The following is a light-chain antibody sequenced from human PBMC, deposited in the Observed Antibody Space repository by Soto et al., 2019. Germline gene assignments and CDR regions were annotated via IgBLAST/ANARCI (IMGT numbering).Light chain of an antibody. Sequence: AIRMTQSPSSLSASTRDRVTLTCMASEDISSYLAWYQQKPGKAPKLLIYAASTLQGGVPSRFSGSGSGTDFTLTISSLQSEDFATYYCQQYYAYPRTFGQGTKVDIK. V-gene: IGKV1-8*01. CDR3: QQYYAYPRT. CDR2: AAS. J-gene: IGKJ1*01. CDR1: EDISSY.